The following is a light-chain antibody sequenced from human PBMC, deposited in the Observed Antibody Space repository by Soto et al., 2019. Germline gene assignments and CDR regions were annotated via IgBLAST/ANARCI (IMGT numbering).Light chain of an antibody. CDR1: SSNIGAGYD. CDR3: QYYDSSLSGWV. Sequence: QSVLTQPPSVSGAPGQRVTISCTGSSSNIGAGYDVHWYQQLPGTAPKLLIYGNSNRPSGVPDRFSGSKSGTSASLAITGLQAEDEADYSCQYYDSSLSGWVFGGGTKLTLL. V-gene: IGLV1-40*01. CDR2: GNS. J-gene: IGLJ3*02.